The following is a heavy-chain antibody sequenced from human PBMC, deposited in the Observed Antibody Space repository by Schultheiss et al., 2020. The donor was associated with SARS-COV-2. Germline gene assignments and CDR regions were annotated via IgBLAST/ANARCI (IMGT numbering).Heavy chain of an antibody. CDR3: AREGIQLWSGYFDY. Sequence: GESLKISCAASGFTFSNYAMHWVRQAPGKGLEWVAVISYDGSNKYYADSVKGRFTISRDNSKNTLYLQMNSLRAEDTAVYYCAREGIQLWSGYFDYWGQGTLVTVSS. CDR1: GFTFSNYA. V-gene: IGHV3-30*01. D-gene: IGHD5-18*01. J-gene: IGHJ4*02. CDR2: ISYDGSNK.